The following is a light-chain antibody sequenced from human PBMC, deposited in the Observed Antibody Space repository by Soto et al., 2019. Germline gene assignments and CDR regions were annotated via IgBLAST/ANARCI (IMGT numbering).Light chain of an antibody. CDR3: SEYAGISTR. V-gene: IGLV2-8*01. CDR1: SSDVGGYNY. CDR2: EVN. J-gene: IGLJ1*01. Sequence: QSVLTQPPSASGSPGQSVAISCTGTSSDVGGYNYVSWYQQHPGKAPKLMIYEVNTRPSGVPDRFSGSKSGNTASLTVSGLQAEVEADYYRSEYAGISTRFGTGTKVT.